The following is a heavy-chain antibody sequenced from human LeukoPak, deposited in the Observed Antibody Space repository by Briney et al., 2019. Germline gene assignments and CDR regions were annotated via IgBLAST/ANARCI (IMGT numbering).Heavy chain of an antibody. Sequence: GGSLRLSCAASGFTFSSYAMSWVRQAPGKGLEWVSAISAGSTYYADSVKGRFTISRDNSKNTLYLQMNSLGADDTAVYYCAKGNWRYFDYWGQGTLVTVSS. V-gene: IGHV3-23*01. CDR1: GFTFSSYA. CDR2: ISAGST. CDR3: AKGNWRYFDY. D-gene: IGHD1-1*01. J-gene: IGHJ4*02.